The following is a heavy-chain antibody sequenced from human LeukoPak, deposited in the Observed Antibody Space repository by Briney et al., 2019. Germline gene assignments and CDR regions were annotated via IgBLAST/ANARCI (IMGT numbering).Heavy chain of an antibody. Sequence: GGSLRLSCAASGFTFSSYSMNWVRQAPGKGLEWVSYISSSSSTIYYADSVKGRFTISRGNAKNSLYLQMNSLRAEDTAVYYCARDQYGSGDGYYMDVWGKGTTVTISS. CDR2: ISSSSSTI. CDR1: GFTFSSYS. CDR3: ARDQYGSGDGYYMDV. J-gene: IGHJ6*03. V-gene: IGHV3-48*01. D-gene: IGHD3-10*01.